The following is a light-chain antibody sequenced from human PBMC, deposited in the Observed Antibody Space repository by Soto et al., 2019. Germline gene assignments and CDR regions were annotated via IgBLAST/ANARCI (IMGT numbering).Light chain of an antibody. J-gene: IGLJ2*01. CDR3: LLYYGGAQV. V-gene: IGLV7-43*01. CDR2: NAS. Sequence: QAVVTQEPSLTVSPGGTVTLTCASSTGAVNSGYYPNWFQQKPGQAPRALIYNASNKHSWTPARFSGALLGGKAALTLSGVQPEDEAEYYCLLYYGGAQVFGGGTKVTVL. CDR1: TGAVNSGYY.